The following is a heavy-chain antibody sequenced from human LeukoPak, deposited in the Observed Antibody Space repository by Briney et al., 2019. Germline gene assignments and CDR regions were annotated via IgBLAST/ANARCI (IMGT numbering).Heavy chain of an antibody. Sequence: ASVKVSCKASGYTFTGYYMHWVRQAPGQGLEWMGWINPNSGGTNYAQKFQGRVTMTRDTSISTAYMELSGLRSDDTAVYYCARGPRSGSYSYYYYMDVWGKGTTVTVSS. CDR2: INPNSGGT. D-gene: IGHD1-26*01. V-gene: IGHV1-2*02. CDR3: ARGPRSGSYSYYYYMDV. J-gene: IGHJ6*03. CDR1: GYTFTGYY.